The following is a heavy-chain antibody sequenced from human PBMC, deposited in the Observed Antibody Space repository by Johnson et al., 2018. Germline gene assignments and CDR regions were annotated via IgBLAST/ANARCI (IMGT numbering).Heavy chain of an antibody. Sequence: QVQLVQSGAEVKKPGASXKVSCKASGYTFTNYDLNWVRQATGQGLEWMGWMNPNSGNTGYAQKFQGRVIMTRNTSSSTAYLELSSLRSEDTAVYFCARSYYYASGTYYYYMDVWGKGTTVAVS. CDR3: ARSYYYASGTYYYYMDV. J-gene: IGHJ6*03. CDR1: GYTFTNYD. D-gene: IGHD3-10*01. V-gene: IGHV1-8*01. CDR2: MNPNSGNT.